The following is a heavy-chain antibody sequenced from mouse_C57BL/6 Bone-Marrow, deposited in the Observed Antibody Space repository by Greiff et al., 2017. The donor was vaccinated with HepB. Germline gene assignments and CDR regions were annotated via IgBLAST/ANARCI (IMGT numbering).Heavy chain of an antibody. D-gene: IGHD1-2*01. J-gene: IGHJ2*01. V-gene: IGHV5-6*01. CDR3: ARHEATAFDY. Sequence: EVQRVESGGDLVKPGGSLKLSCAASGFTFSSYGMSWVRQTPDKRLEWVATISSGGSYTYYPDSVQGRFTISRDNAKNTLYLQMSSLKSEDTAMYYCARHEATAFDYWGQGTTLTVSS. CDR2: ISSGGSYT. CDR1: GFTFSSYG.